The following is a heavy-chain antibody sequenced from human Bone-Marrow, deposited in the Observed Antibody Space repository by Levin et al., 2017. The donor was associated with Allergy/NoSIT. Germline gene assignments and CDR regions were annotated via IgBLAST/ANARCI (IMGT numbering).Heavy chain of an antibody. CDR2: ISYDGSNK. D-gene: IGHD2-15*01. CDR3: ARDSLGYCSGGSCYWGYFDY. J-gene: IGHJ4*02. V-gene: IGHV3-30-3*01. Sequence: PGGSLRLSCAASGFTFSSYAMHWVRQAPGKGLEWVAVISYDGSNKYYADSVKGRFTISRDNSKNTLYLQMNSLRAEDTAVYYCARDSLGYCSGGSCYWGYFDYWGQGTLVTVSS. CDR1: GFTFSSYA.